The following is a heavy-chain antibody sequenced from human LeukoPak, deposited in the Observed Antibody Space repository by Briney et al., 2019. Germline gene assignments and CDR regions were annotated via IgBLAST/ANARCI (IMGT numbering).Heavy chain of an antibody. CDR2: ISSSGSTI. Sequence: GGSLRLSWAASGFTFSSYEMNWVRQAPGKGLEWVSYISSSGSTIYYADSVKGRFTISRDNAKNSLYLQMNSLRAEDTAVYYCARVVPCMDVWGQGTTVTVSS. J-gene: IGHJ6*02. V-gene: IGHV3-48*03. CDR3: ARVVPCMDV. CDR1: GFTFSSYE. D-gene: IGHD3-16*02.